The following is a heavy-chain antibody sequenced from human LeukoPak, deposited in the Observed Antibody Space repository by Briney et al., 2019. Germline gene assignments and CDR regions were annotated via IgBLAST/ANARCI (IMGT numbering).Heavy chain of an antibody. V-gene: IGHV5-51*01. D-gene: IGHD5-24*01. Sequence: KHGESLKISCKGIGYDVSTYWNAWVRQRPGKGLEWMGIIYPGGSETRYDPSFQGQVTISADRSTSTAYLQWSSLRASDTAMYYCARASRDGYNQNFDHWGQGTLVTVSS. CDR3: ARASRDGYNQNFDH. CDR2: IYPGGSET. CDR1: GYDVSTYW. J-gene: IGHJ4*02.